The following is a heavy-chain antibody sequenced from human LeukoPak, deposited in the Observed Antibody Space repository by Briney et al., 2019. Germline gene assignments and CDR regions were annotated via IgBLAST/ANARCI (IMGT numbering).Heavy chain of an antibody. Sequence: SETLSLTCTVSGGSIRTSSHYWGWIRQSPGKGLEYIGSIYYSGGTYYNPSLKSRVSIFVDTSKNQFSLRLSSVTAADTAVYYCARRNYSYGSGTALDFWGQGTLVTVSS. CDR2: IYYSGGT. J-gene: IGHJ4*02. CDR3: ARRNYSYGSGTALDF. D-gene: IGHD3-10*01. CDR1: GGSIRTSSHY. V-gene: IGHV4-39*01.